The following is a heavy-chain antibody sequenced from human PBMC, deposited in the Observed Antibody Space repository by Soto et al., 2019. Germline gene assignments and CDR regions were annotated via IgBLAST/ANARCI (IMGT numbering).Heavy chain of an antibody. V-gene: IGHV1-18*01. CDR1: GYTFTSYA. CDR3: ARDKSYTRGFLSYYYYYGMDV. J-gene: IGHJ6*02. CDR2: ISAYNGNT. D-gene: IGHD3-3*01. Sequence: ASVKVSCKASGYTFTSYAMHWVRQAPGQRLEWMGWISAYNGNTNYAQKLQGRVTMTTDTSTSTAYMELRSLRSDDTAVYYCARDKSYTRGFLSYYYYYGMDVWGQGTTVTV.